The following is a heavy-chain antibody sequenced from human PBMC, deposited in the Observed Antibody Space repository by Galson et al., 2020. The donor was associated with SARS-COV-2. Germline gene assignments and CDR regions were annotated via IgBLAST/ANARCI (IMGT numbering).Heavy chain of an antibody. Sequence: ETSETLSLTCTVSGGSISSGGYYWSWIRQHPGKGLEWIGYIYYSGSTYYNPFLKSRVTISVDTSKNQFSLKLSSVTAADTAVYYCARVHVYYYGSGSPYNWFDPWGQGTLVTVSS. CDR3: ARVHVYYYGSGSPYNWFDP. CDR2: IYYSGST. D-gene: IGHD3-10*01. V-gene: IGHV4-31*03. CDR1: GGSISSGGYY. J-gene: IGHJ5*02.